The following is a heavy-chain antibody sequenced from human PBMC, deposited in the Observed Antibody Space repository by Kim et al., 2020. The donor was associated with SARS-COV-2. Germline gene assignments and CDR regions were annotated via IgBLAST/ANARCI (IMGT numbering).Heavy chain of an antibody. D-gene: IGHD6-19*01. CDR2: INSDGSST. CDR1: GFTFSSYW. Sequence: GGSLRLSCAASGFTFSSYWMHWVRQAPGKGLVWVSRINSDGSSTSYADSVKGRFTISRDNAKNTLYLQMNSLRAEDTAVYYCARDQTVAGLGTYSLVDYWGQGTLVTVSS. J-gene: IGHJ4*02. CDR3: ARDQTVAGLGTYSLVDY. V-gene: IGHV3-74*01.